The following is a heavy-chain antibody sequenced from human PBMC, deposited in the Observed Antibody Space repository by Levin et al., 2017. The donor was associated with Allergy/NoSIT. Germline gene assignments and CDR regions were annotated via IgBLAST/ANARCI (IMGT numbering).Heavy chain of an antibody. V-gene: IGHV4-59*01. CDR1: GASLSSYS. CDR2: IYNSGTT. D-gene: IGHD4-17*01. Sequence: ASETLSLTCNVSGASLSSYSWTWIRQLPGRRLEWIGYIYNSGTTNYNSALVGRLTLSLDTPKNQISLNLRSVTTADTAIYYCASLRPGNYYYYGFDVWGQGATVTVSS. J-gene: IGHJ6*02. CDR3: ASLRPGNYYYYGFDV.